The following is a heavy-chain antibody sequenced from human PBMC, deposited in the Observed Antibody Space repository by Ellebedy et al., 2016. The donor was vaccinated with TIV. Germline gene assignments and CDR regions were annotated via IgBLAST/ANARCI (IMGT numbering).Heavy chain of an antibody. Sequence: GGSLRLSCAASGFTFSSYSMNWVRQAPGKGLEWVSSISSSSSYIYYADSVKGRFTISRDNAKNSLYLQMNSLRAEDMALYYCAKGYCSTTSCYCDYWGQGTLVTVSS. V-gene: IGHV3-21*04. CDR1: GFTFSSYS. J-gene: IGHJ4*02. CDR2: ISSSSSYI. CDR3: AKGYCSTTSCYCDY. D-gene: IGHD2-2*01.